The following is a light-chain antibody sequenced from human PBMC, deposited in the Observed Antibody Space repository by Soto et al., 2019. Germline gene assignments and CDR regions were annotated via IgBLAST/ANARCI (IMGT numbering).Light chain of an antibody. V-gene: IGKV1-5*03. J-gene: IGKJ1*01. CDR2: KAS. CDR1: QTISSW. Sequence: DIQMTQSPSTLSGSVGDRVTITCRASQTISSWLAWYQQKPEKAPKLLIYKASTLKSGVPSRFSGSGSGTEFTLTTSSLQPDDFATYYCQHYNSYSEAFGQGTKVDI. CDR3: QHYNSYSEA.